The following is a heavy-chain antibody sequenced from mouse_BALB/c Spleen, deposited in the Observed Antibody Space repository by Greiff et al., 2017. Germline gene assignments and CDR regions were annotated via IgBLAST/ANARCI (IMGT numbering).Heavy chain of an antibody. CDR2: IHPSDSET. V-gene: IGHV1-61*01. CDR3: AREDYYGPYAMDY. J-gene: IGHJ4*01. CDR1: GYSFTSYW. Sequence: QVQLQQPGAELVRPGASVKLSCKASGYSFTSYWMNWVKQRPGQGLEWICMIHPSDSETRLNQKFKDKATLTVDKSSSTAYMQLSSPTSEDSAVYYCAREDYYGPYAMDYWGQGTSVTVSS. D-gene: IGHD1-1*01.